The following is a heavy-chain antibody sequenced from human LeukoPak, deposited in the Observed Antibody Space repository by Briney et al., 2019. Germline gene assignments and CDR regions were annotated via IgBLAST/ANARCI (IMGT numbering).Heavy chain of an antibody. J-gene: IGHJ5*02. D-gene: IGHD3-10*01. CDR2: IYYSGST. CDR1: GGSISSGGYY. Sequence: PSETLSLTCTVSGGSISSGGYYWSWIRQHPGKGLEWIGYIYYSGSTYYNPSLKSRVTISVDTSKNQFSLKLSSVTAADTAVCYCARGGVIGDSQRINWFDPWGQGTLVTVSS. CDR3: ARGGVIGDSQRINWFDP. V-gene: IGHV4-31*03.